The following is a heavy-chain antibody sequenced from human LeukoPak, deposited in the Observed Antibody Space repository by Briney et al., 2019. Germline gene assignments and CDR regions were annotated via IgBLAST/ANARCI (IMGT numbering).Heavy chain of an antibody. J-gene: IGHJ4*02. CDR1: GYTFTSYG. D-gene: IGHD6-13*01. CDR2: ISAYNGNT. CDR3: AREGDNSWYEGRELDY. Sequence: ASVKVSCKASGYTFTSYGISWVRQAPGQGLEWMGWISAYNGNTNYAQKLQGRVTMTTDTSTSTAYMELRSLRSDDTAVYYCAREGDNSWYEGRELDYWGQGTLVTVSS. V-gene: IGHV1-18*01.